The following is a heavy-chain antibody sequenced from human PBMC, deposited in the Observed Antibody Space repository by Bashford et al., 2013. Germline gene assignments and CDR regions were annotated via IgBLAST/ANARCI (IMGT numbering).Heavy chain of an antibody. V-gene: IGHV5-51*01. CDR2: IYPGDSDT. J-gene: IGHJ4*02. CDR3: ASRAVAGKHFDY. D-gene: IGHD6-19*01. Sequence: WVRQMPGKGLEWMGIIYPGDSDTRYSPSFQGQVTISADKSISTAYLQWSSLKASDTAMYYCASRAVAGKHFDYWGQGTLVTVSS.